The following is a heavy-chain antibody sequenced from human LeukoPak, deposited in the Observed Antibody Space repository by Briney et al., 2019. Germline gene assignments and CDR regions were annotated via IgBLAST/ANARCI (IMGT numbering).Heavy chain of an antibody. CDR3: AREDDSWGPNNLDL. Sequence: GGSLRLSCAASSFTFSDYSLNWVRQAPGKGLEWISYIDTSSSTMYYADSVMGRFTISRDNAKESLYLQMNSLRDEDTAVYYCAREDDSWGPNNLDLWGQGTMVTVSS. J-gene: IGHJ3*01. D-gene: IGHD7-27*01. V-gene: IGHV3-48*02. CDR1: SFTFSDYS. CDR2: IDTSSSTM.